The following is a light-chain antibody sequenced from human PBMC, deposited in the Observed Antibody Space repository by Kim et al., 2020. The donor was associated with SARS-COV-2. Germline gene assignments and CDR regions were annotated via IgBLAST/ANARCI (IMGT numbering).Light chain of an antibody. J-gene: IGLJ3*02. V-gene: IGLV1-36*01. CDR2: YDD. Sequence: QRVTISCSGSSSNIGNNAVNWYQQLPGKAPKLLIYYDDLLPSGVSDRFSGSKSGTSASLATSGLQSEDEADYYCAAWDDRLNGPVFGGGTQLTVL. CDR3: AAWDDRLNGPV. CDR1: SSNIGNNA.